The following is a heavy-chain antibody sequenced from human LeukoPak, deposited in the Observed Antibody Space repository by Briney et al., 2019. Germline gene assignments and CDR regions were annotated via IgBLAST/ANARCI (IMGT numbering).Heavy chain of an antibody. J-gene: IGHJ4*02. CDR2: ISSSSSTI. CDR3: GRDVLLNGVAFDY. Sequence: PGGSLRLSCAASVFTFSSYSMNWVRQAPGKGLEWVSYISSSSSTIYYAHSVKGRFTISRDNAKNSLYLQMNSLRAEDTAVYYCGRDVLLNGVAFDYWGQGTLVTVSS. CDR1: VFTFSSYS. V-gene: IGHV3-48*04. D-gene: IGHD3-10*01.